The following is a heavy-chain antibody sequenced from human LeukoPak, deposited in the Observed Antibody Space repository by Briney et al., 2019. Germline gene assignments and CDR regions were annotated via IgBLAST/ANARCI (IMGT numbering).Heavy chain of an antibody. V-gene: IGHV1-69*13. D-gene: IGHD6-13*01. J-gene: IGHJ6*02. CDR1: GGTFSSYA. CDR3: AREGESSSWYAVTAYYYYYGMDV. CDR2: IIPIFGTA. Sequence: GASVKVSCKASGGTFSSYAISWVRQAPGQGLEWMGGIIPIFGTANYAQKFQGRVTITADESTSTAYMELSSLRSEDTAVYYCAREGESSSWYAVTAYYYYYGMDVWGQGTTVTVSS.